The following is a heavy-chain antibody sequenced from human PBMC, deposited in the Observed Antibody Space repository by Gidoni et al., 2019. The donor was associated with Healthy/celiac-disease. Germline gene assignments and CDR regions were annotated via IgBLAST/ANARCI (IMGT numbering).Heavy chain of an antibody. CDR3: TTNDFWSEWY. V-gene: IGHV3-15*01. D-gene: IGHD3-3*01. CDR2: IKSKTDGGTT. Sequence: EVQLVESGGGLVKPGGSLRLSCAASGSTFSNAWMSGVRQAPGKGLEWVGRIKSKTDGGTTDYAAPVKGRFTISRDDSKNKLYLQMNSLKTEDTAVYYCTTNDFWSEWYWGQGTLVTVSS. J-gene: IGHJ4*02. CDR1: GSTFSNAW.